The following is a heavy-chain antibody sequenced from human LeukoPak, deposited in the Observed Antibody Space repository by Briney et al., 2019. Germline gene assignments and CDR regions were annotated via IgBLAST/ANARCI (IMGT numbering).Heavy chain of an antibody. Sequence: PSETLSLTCAVYGGSFSGYYWSWIRQPPGKGLEWIGEINHSGSTNYNPSLKSRVTISVDTSKNQFSLKVTSVTAADTAAYYCARQAVLGATRWFDPWGQGTLVTVSS. V-gene: IGHV4-34*01. J-gene: IGHJ5*02. CDR3: ARQAVLGATRWFDP. D-gene: IGHD1-26*01. CDR2: INHSGST. CDR1: GGSFSGYY.